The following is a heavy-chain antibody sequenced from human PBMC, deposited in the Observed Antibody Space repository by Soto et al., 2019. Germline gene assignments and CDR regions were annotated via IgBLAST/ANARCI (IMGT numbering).Heavy chain of an antibody. CDR3: ARHYYESRSYPY. V-gene: IGHV3-21*01. CDR1: GFTFSSYS. J-gene: IGHJ4*02. CDR2: ISSDSSYI. D-gene: IGHD3-10*01. Sequence: EVQLVESGGGLVKPGGYLRLSCAASGFTFSSYSMNWVRQAPGKGLEWVSSISSDSSYIYYAASVKGRFTISRDNAENTRYLQINILRAEDTSVYYCARHYYESRSYPYCGQGTLVTVAS.